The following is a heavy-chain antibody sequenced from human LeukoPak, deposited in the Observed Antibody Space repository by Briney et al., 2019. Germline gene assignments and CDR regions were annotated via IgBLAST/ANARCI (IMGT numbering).Heavy chain of an antibody. V-gene: IGHV3-11*01. CDR3: ARDPKDFWSGYLGAFDI. J-gene: IGHJ3*02. CDR2: ISSSGSTI. Sequence: GGSLRLSCAASGFTFSDYYMSWIRQAPGKGLEWVSYISSSGSTIYYADSVKGRFTISRDNAKNSLYLQMNSLRAEDTAVYYRARDPKDFWSGYLGAFDIWGQGTMVTVSS. D-gene: IGHD3-3*01. CDR1: GFTFSDYY.